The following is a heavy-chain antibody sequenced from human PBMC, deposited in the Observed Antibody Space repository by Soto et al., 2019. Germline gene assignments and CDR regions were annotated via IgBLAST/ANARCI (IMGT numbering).Heavy chain of an antibody. V-gene: IGHV3-48*03. CDR2: ISSSGSTI. CDR1: GFTFSSYE. CDR3: ARGLLRYCSSTSCHAFDI. Sequence: GGSLRLSCAASGFTFSSYEMNWVRQAPGKGLEWVSYISSSGSTIYYADSVKGRFTISRENAKNSLYLQMNSLRAEDTAVYYCARGLLRYCSSTSCHAFDIWGQGTMVTVSS. D-gene: IGHD2-2*01. J-gene: IGHJ3*02.